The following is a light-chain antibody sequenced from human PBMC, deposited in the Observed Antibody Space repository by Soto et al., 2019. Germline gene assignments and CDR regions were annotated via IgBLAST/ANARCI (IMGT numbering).Light chain of an antibody. CDR3: SSYGGNNNVL. Sequence: SALTQPHSASGSPGQSVTISCTGSSSDFGDYHYVSWYQQYPGKAPKLMIYDVIKRPSVVPDRFSCSKSGTTASLTVSGLQAEDEADYYCSSYGGNNNVLFGGGTKLTVL. J-gene: IGLJ2*01. CDR2: DVI. V-gene: IGLV2-8*01. CDR1: SSDFGDYHY.